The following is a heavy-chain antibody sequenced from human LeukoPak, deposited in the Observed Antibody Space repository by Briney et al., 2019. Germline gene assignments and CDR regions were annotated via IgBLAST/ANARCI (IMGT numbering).Heavy chain of an antibody. V-gene: IGHV3-48*03. CDR1: GVTFSSYE. CDR2: ISSSGSTI. CDR3: ARGGYSYGYWFFAFDI. D-gene: IGHD5-18*01. Sequence: GGSLRLSCAASGVTFSSYEMNWVRQAPGKGLEWVSYISSSGSTIYNADSVKGRFTISRDNAKNSLYLQMNSLRAEDTAVYYCARGGYSYGYWFFAFDIWGQGTMVTVSS. J-gene: IGHJ3*02.